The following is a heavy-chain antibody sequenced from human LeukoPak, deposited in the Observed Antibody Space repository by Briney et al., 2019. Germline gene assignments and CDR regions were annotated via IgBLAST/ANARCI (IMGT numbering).Heavy chain of an antibody. J-gene: IGHJ4*02. V-gene: IGHV3-53*05. D-gene: IGHD2-15*01. Sequence: PGGSLRLSCAASGFTVSSNYMSWVRQAPGKGLEWVSVIYSGGSTYYADSVKGRFTISRDNSKNTLYLQMDSLRAEDTAVYYCARRYCSGGRCPNYFDYWGQGTLVTVFS. CDR3: ARRYCSGGRCPNYFDY. CDR1: GFTVSSNY. CDR2: IYSGGST.